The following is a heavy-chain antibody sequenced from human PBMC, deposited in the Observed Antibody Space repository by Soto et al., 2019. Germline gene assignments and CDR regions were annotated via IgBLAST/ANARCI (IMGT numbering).Heavy chain of an antibody. CDR2: ISTYNGDT. CDR3: ARQGSWPYYYYGLDV. V-gene: IGHV1-18*03. Sequence: QVQLVQSGPEVRKPGASVKVSCEASGYTFTTSGISWVRQVPGQGLEWMGWISTYNGDTNSAQNFQGRVLMTADTSTGTAYMELMSLKSVDMAVYYCARQGSWPYYYYGLDVWGQGTTVTVSS. J-gene: IGHJ6*02. D-gene: IGHD1-26*01. CDR1: GYTFTTSG.